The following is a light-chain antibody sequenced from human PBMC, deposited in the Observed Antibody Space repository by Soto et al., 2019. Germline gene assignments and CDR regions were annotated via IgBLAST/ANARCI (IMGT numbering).Light chain of an antibody. Sequence: EIVMTQSPATLSVSPGERATLSCRASQTVSSNLAWYQQKPGQAPRLLIYGASTRATGIPARFSGSGSGTEFILTISSLQSEDYAVYYCQQYSNWPAWTFGQGTKVEIK. V-gene: IGKV3-15*01. CDR1: QTVSSN. J-gene: IGKJ1*01. CDR3: QQYSNWPAWT. CDR2: GAS.